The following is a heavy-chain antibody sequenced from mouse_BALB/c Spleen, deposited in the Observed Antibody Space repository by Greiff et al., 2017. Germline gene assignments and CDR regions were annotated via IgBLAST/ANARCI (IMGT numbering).Heavy chain of an antibody. CDR2: IYPGDGDT. Sequence: QVHVKQSGPELVKPGASVKISCKASGYAFSSSWMNWVKQRPGQGLEWIGRIYPGDGDTNYNGKFKGKATLTADKSSSTAYMQLSSLTSVDSAVYFCASGRYWYFDVWGAGTTVTVSS. CDR1: GYAFSSSW. J-gene: IGHJ1*01. CDR3: ASGRYWYFDV. D-gene: IGHD3-1*01. V-gene: IGHV1-82*01.